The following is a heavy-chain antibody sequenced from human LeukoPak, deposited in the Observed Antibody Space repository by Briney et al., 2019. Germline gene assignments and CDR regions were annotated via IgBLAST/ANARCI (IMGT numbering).Heavy chain of an antibody. D-gene: IGHD1-14*01. J-gene: IGHJ3*02. CDR1: GGSISSSSYS. Sequence: PSETLSLTCTVSGGSISSSSYSWDWIRQPPGKGLEWIGSIYYSGTTYYNPSLKSRVTISVDTSKNHFSLKLSSVTAADTAVYYCASHFRTSIGAFGIWGQGTMVTVSS. CDR3: ASHFRTSIGAFGI. V-gene: IGHV4-39*07. CDR2: IYYSGTT.